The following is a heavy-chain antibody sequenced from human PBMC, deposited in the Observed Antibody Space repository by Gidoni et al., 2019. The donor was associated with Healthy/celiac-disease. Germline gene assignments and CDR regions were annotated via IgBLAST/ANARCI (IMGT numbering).Heavy chain of an antibody. CDR1: RGSISSSSSY. CDR3: ARHKSSSWDLDY. CDR2: IYYSGST. D-gene: IGHD6-13*01. J-gene: IGHJ4*02. V-gene: IGHV4-39*01. Sequence: QLQLQESGPGLVKPSATLSLTCTVSRGSISSSSSYWGWLRQPPGKGLEWIGSIYYSGSTYYNPSLKSRVTISVDTSKNQFSLKLSSVTAADTAVYYCARHKSSSWDLDYWGQGTLVTVSS.